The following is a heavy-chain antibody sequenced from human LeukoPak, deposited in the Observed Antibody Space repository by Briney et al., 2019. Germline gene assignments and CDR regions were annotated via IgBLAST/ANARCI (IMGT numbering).Heavy chain of an antibody. CDR3: ARLYDFDRSGYYYVGDY. J-gene: IGHJ4*02. CDR1: GYSFSTYW. CDR2: IYPGDSDT. D-gene: IGHD3-22*01. V-gene: IGHV5-51*01. Sequence: GESLKISCKGSGYSFSTYWIGWVRQMPGKGLEWMGTIYPGDSDTRYSPSFQGQVTISADKSISTAYLQWSSLKASDIAMYYCARLYDFDRSGYYYVGDYWGQGTLVTVSS.